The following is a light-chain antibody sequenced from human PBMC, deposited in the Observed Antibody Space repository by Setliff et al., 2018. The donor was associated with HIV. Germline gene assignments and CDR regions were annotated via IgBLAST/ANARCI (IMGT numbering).Light chain of an antibody. V-gene: IGLV1-44*01. Sequence: QSVLTQPPSASGTPGQRVTISCSGSSSNIGSNTVNWYQLRPGTAPKLLMHSNDQRPSGVPDRFSGSKSGTSASLAISGLQSEDEADYYCASWDDRLSVVFGGGTKVTV. CDR3: ASWDDRLSVV. J-gene: IGLJ2*01. CDR2: SND. CDR1: SSNIGSNT.